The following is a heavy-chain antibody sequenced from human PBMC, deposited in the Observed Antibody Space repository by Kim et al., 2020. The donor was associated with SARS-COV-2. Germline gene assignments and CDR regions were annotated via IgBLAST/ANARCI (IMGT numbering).Heavy chain of an antibody. J-gene: IGHJ4*02. CDR3: AKGCGYNYGYYYFDH. D-gene: IGHD3-10*01. Sequence: DTVKGPFTLSRDNSKNTLYLQMNSLRAGDTAVYYCAKGCGYNYGYYYFDHWGQGTLVTVSS. V-gene: IGHV3-23*01.